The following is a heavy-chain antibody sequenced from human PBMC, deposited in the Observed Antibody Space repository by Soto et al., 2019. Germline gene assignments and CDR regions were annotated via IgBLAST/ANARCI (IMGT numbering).Heavy chain of an antibody. CDR2: IFHGGNT. J-gene: IGHJ3*01. CDR3: ARARWYDAFDV. D-gene: IGHD2-15*01. Sequence: SETLSLTCAVSGFFISSGNYWGWIRKPPGKGLEWIGSIFHGGNTYHNPSLKSRVTISVDMSKNQFSLKLNSVTAADTAVYYCARARWYDAFDVWGQGTVVTVSS. V-gene: IGHV4-38-2*01. CDR1: GFFISSGNY.